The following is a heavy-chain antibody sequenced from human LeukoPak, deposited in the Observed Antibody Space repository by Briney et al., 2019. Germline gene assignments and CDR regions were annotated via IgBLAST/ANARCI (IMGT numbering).Heavy chain of an antibody. J-gene: IGHJ6*02. CDR1: GGSISSYY. CDR2: IYDSGSI. CDR3: ARGGSGYDSFYYYGMDV. Sequence: PSETLSLTCTVSGGSISSYYWSWIRQPPGKGLEWIGYIYDSGSINYYPSLKSRVTISLDTSKNQFSLKLSSVTAADTAVYYCARGGSGYDSFYYYGMDVWGQGTTVTVSS. V-gene: IGHV4-59*01. D-gene: IGHD5-12*01.